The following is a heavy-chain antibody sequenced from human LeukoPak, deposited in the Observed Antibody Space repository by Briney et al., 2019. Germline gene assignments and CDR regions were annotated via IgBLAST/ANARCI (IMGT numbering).Heavy chain of an antibody. V-gene: IGHV4-34*01. CDR3: ARVRRGIAASGTHFDY. D-gene: IGHD6-13*01. J-gene: IGHJ4*02. CDR1: GGSFSGYY. Sequence: SETLSLTCAVYGGSFSGYYWSWIRQPPGKGLEWIGEINHSGSTNHNPSLKSRVTISVDTSKNQFSLKLSSVTAADTAVYYCARVRRGIAASGTHFDYWGQGTLVTVSS. CDR2: INHSGST.